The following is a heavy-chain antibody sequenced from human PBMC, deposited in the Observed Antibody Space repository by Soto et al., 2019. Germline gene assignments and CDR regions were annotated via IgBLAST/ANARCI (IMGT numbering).Heavy chain of an antibody. CDR2: IYHSGST. D-gene: IGHD3-22*01. V-gene: IGHV4-30-2*01. CDR1: GGSISSGGYS. Sequence: SETLSLTCAVSGGSISSGGYSWSWIRQPPGKGLEWIGYIYHSGSTYYNPSLKSRVTISVDRSKNQFSLKLISVTAADTAVYYCARADYDSSGYYYPYYFDYWGQGTLVTVSS. CDR3: ARADYDSSGYYYPYYFDY. J-gene: IGHJ4*02.